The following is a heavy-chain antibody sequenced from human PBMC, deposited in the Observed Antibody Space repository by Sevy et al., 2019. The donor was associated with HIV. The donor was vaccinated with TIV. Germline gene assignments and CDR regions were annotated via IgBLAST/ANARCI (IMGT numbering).Heavy chain of an antibody. Sequence: GGSLRLSCVASGFTFSTYGMHWVRQAPGKGLEWVAVIWYDGSNKEYVDSVKGRFTISRDNSKDTLYLQMNSLRAEDTAVYYCARENIAVAGIGYYFDHGGQGTLVTVSS. CDR1: GFTFSTYG. CDR2: IWYDGSNK. D-gene: IGHD6-19*01. J-gene: IGHJ4*02. V-gene: IGHV3-33*01. CDR3: ARENIAVAGIGYYFDH.